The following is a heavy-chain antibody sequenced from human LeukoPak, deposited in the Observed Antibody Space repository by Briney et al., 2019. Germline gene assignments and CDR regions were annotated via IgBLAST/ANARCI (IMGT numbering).Heavy chain of an antibody. V-gene: IGHV4-59*01. CDR1: GGSISTYY. Sequence: SETLSLTCTVSGGSISTYYWTWIRQPPGKGLEWIGYIYHSGSTNYNPSLKSRVTISVDTSKNQFSLKLSSVTAADTAVYYCARGMATTYFDYWGQGALVTVSS. D-gene: IGHD5-24*01. J-gene: IGHJ4*02. CDR3: ARGMATTYFDY. CDR2: IYHSGST.